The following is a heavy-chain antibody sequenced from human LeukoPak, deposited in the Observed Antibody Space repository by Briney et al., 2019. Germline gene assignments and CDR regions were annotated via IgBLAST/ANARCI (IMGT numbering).Heavy chain of an antibody. CDR2: ISGSGRST. CDR3: AKDPYSSGWYYFDY. V-gene: IGHV3-23*01. J-gene: IGHJ4*02. CDR1: GFTFSSYA. D-gene: IGHD6-19*01. Sequence: GGSLRLSCAASGFTFSSYAMSWVRQAPGKGLEWVSGISGSGRSTYYADSVKGRFTISRDNSKNTLYLQMHSLRAEDTALYYCAKDPYSSGWYYFDYWGQGTLVTVSS.